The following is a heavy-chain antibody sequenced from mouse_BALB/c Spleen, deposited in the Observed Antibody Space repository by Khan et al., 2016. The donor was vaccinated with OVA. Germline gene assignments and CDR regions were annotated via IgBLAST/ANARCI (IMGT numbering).Heavy chain of an antibody. CDR1: GFTFSSYG. D-gene: IGHD1-1*01. V-gene: IGHV5-17*02. CDR2: ISGDSNTI. CDR3: DTSYFYGYYFDY. J-gene: IGHJ2*01. Sequence: EVELVESGGGLVQPGGSRKLSCVASGFTFSSYGMHWVRQAPEKGLEWVAYISGDSNTIYYADTVKGRFTISRDNPKNTLFLQMTSLMSEDTARYVCDTSYFYGYYFDYWGPGTTLTVSS.